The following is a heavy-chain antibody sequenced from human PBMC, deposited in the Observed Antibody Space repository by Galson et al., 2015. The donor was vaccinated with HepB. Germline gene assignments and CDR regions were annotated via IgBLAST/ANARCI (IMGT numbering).Heavy chain of an antibody. CDR2: TYYRSKWYN. Sequence: CAISGDSVSSNSAAWNWIRQSPSRGLEWLGRTYYRSKWYNDYAVSVKSRITINPDTSKNQFSLQLNSVTPEDTAVYYCARMGRMYSSGWYYFDSWGQGTLVTVSS. J-gene: IGHJ4*02. V-gene: IGHV6-1*01. CDR1: GDSVSSNSAA. D-gene: IGHD6-19*01. CDR3: ARMGRMYSSGWYYFDS.